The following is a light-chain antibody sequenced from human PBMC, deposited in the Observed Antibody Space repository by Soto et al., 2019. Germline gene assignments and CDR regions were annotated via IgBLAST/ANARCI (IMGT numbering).Light chain of an antibody. V-gene: IGKV1-6*01. J-gene: IGKJ1*01. CDR1: QGIRND. CDR3: LQDYTYPWT. Sequence: AIQMTQSPSSLSASVGDTVTITCRASQGIRNDLGWYQQKPGKAPKLLIYDASTLQSGVPSRFSGSGSGTDFTLTISSLQPEDFASYYCLQDYTYPWTFGQGTKVEIK. CDR2: DAS.